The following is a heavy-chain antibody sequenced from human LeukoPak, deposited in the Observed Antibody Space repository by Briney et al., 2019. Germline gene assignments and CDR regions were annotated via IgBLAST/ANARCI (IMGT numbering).Heavy chain of an antibody. CDR2: IKSKTDGGTT. Sequence: PGGSLRLSCAASGFTFSNAWLSWVRQAPGKGLEWVGRIKSKTDGGTTDYAAPVEGRFTISRDDSKNTLYLQMNSLKAEDTAVYYCRGRPGLGIAAASSLGYYYYGMDVWGQGTTVTVSS. V-gene: IGHV3-15*01. J-gene: IGHJ6*02. CDR1: GFTFSNAW. CDR3: RGRPGLGIAAASSLGYYYYGMDV. D-gene: IGHD6-13*01.